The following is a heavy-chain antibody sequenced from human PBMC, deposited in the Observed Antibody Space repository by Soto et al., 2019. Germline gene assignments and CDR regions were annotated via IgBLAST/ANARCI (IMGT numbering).Heavy chain of an antibody. CDR3: ARHQRDCSSTSCYVVDFDY. Sequence: SETLSLTCTVSGGSISSSSYYWGWIRQPPGKGQEWIGSIYYSGSTYYNQSLKSRVTISVDTSKNQFSLKLSSVTAADTVVYYCARHQRDCSSTSCYVVDFDYWGQGTLVTVS. CDR2: IYYSGST. V-gene: IGHV4-39*01. J-gene: IGHJ4*02. CDR1: GGSISSSSYY. D-gene: IGHD2-2*01.